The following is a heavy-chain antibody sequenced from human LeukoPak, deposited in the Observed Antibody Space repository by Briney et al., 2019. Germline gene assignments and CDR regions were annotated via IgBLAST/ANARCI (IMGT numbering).Heavy chain of an antibody. D-gene: IGHD6-19*01. CDR3: AHTAVAGTFGY. CDR1: GFCFGTRGVG. CDR2: IYWDDDK. V-gene: IGHV2-5*02. Sequence: EAGPTLLQPPPTLTLTFTFSGFCFGTRGVGVWWIRHPSVKALEWLALIYWDDDKRYSPSLKSRLTIPKDTSKNQVVLTMTNMDPVDTATYYCAHTAVAGTFGYWGQGTLVTVSS. J-gene: IGHJ4*02.